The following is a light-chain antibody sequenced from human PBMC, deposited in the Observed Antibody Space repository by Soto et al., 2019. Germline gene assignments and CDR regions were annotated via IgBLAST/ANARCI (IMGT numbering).Light chain of an antibody. CDR1: SSDVGGYNY. CDR3: SSSTSSDTLL. Sequence: QSALTQPASVSGSLGQSITISCTGTSSDVGGYNYVSWYQQHPGKAPKLMIYEVSNRPSGVSNRFSGSKSGNTASLTISGLQAEDEADYYCSSSTSSDTLLFGGGTKLTVL. V-gene: IGLV2-14*01. CDR2: EVS. J-gene: IGLJ2*01.